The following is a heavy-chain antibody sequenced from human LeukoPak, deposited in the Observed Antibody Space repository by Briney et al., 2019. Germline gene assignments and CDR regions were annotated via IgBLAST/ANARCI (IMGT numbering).Heavy chain of an antibody. CDR1: GFSLTTSGVG. Sequence: SGPTLVNPTQTLTLTCTISGFSLTTSGVGVGWIRQPPGKALEWLALIYWDDDERHSPSLKSRLTITKDTSKNQVVLTVTLMDPVDTGTYYCAHSQKRGSCTGGSCYHFDYWGQGTLVTVSS. CDR3: AHSQKRGSCTGGSCYHFDY. J-gene: IGHJ4*02. V-gene: IGHV2-5*02. CDR2: IYWDDDE. D-gene: IGHD2-15*01.